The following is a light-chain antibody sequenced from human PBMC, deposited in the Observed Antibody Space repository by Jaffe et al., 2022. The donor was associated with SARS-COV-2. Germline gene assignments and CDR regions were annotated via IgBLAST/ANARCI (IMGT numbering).Light chain of an antibody. Sequence: DIQMTQSPSSLSASVGDRVTITCRASQSISNYLNWYQQKPGKAPRLLIYAASSLQSGVPSRFSGSGSGTDFTLTISSLQPEDFATYYCQQSYSTPRTFGQGTKVELK. CDR2: AAS. V-gene: IGKV1-39*01. CDR1: QSISNY. J-gene: IGKJ1*01. CDR3: QQSYSTPRT.